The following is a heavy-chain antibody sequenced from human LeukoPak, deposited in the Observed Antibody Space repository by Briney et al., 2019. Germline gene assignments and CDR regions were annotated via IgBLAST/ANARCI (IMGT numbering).Heavy chain of an antibody. CDR2: IIPIFGTA. CDR3: ARVGLFNLWFGEFYYFDY. J-gene: IGHJ4*02. D-gene: IGHD3-10*01. V-gene: IGHV1-69*13. CDR1: RGTFSSYA. Sequence: SVKVSCKASRGTFSSYAISWVRQAPGQGLEWMGGIIPIFGTANYAQKFQGRVTITADESTSTAYMELSSLRSEDTAVYYCARVGLFNLWFGEFYYFDYWGRGTLVTVSS.